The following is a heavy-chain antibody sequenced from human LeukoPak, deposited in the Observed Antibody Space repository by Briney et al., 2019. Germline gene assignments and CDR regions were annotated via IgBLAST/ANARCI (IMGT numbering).Heavy chain of an antibody. D-gene: IGHD3-9*01. CDR1: GFTVTSNSHH. J-gene: IGHJ4*02. CDR3: ARCGDILTDYAFDY. V-gene: IGHV4-39*01. CDR2: IYYSGTS. Sequence: SETLSLTCTVSGFTVTSNSHHWDCIRPAPGQDLEWIGTIYYSGTSSSDPSLHSRASISVDTSKIQFSLRLSSVTAADTAVYYCARCGDILTDYAFDYWGQGTLVTVSS.